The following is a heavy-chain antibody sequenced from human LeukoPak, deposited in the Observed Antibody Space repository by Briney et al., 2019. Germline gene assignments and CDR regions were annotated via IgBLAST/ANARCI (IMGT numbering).Heavy chain of an antibody. CDR3: ARGLPAAGMNRDQSSGSGAFDI. CDR1: GFTFSSYA. D-gene: IGHD6-13*01. Sequence: PGGSLRLSCAASGFTFSSYAMHWVRQAPGKGLEWVAVISYDGSNKYYADSVKGRFTISRDNSKNTLYLQMNSLRAEDTAVYYCARGLPAAGMNRDQSSGSGAFDIWGQGTMVTVSS. V-gene: IGHV3-30-3*01. CDR2: ISYDGSNK. J-gene: IGHJ3*02.